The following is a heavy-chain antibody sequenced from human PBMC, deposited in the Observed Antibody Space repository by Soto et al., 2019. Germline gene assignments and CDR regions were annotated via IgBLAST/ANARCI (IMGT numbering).Heavy chain of an antibody. CDR2: IVPIFGTA. CDR3: ARGSGFLRFDL. J-gene: IGHJ2*01. Sequence: QVQLVQSGAEVKKPGSSVKVSCKASGGTFSNDAINWVRQAPGQGLEWMGGIVPIFGTANYAQKFLGRVTITADESTKIAYMELSSLRSEDTAVYYCARGSGFLRFDLWGRGTLVTVSS. D-gene: IGHD6-25*01. CDR1: GGTFSNDA. V-gene: IGHV1-69*12.